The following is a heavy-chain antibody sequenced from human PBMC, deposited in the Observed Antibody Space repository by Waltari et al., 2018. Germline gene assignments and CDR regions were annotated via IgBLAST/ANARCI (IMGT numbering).Heavy chain of an antibody. V-gene: IGHV3-74*01. J-gene: IGHJ5*02. CDR1: GFTFSLYW. CDR2: INGVGNTL. Sequence: EVQLVESGGGLVQPGGSLRLSCAASGFTFSLYWMHWVRQAPWKGLMWISLINGVGNTLHYAESVKGRFTISRDNARNTLYLQMNSLRADDTAVYYCVRGPHTSAGGFDPWGQGTLVTVSS. D-gene: IGHD3-3*01. CDR3: VRGPHTSAGGFDP.